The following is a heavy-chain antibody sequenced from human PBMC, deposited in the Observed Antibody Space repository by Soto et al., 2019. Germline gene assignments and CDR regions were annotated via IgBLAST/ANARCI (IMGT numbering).Heavy chain of an antibody. CDR2: ISSDGSNK. D-gene: IGHD3-9*01. V-gene: IGHV3-30*03. CDR1: GFTFSHYG. CDR3: ARDFSAIYGSDY. Sequence: PGGSLRLSFAASGFTFSHYGLHWVRQSPGKGLEWVALISSDGSNKYYADSVKGRFTISRDNSKNTLDLQMNSLRVDDTAVYYCARDFSAIYGSDYWGQGTLVTVSS. J-gene: IGHJ4*02.